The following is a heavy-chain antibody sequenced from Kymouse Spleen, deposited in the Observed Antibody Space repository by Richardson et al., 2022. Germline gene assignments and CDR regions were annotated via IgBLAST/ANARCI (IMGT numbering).Heavy chain of an antibody. V-gene: IGHV3-73*02. CDR1: GFTFSGSA. Sequence: EVQLVESGGGLVQPGGSLKLSCAASGFTFSGSAMHWVRQASGKGLEWVGRIRSKANSYATAYAASVKGRFTISRDDSKNTAYLQMNSLKTEDTAVYYCTRQNGSGSYFDYWGQGTLVTVSS. CDR2: IRSKANSYAT. CDR3: TRQNGSGSYFDY. J-gene: IGHJ4*02. D-gene: IGHD3-10*01.